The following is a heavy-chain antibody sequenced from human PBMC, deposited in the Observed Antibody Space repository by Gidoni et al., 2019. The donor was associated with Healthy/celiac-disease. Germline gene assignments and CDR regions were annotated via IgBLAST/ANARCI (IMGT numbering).Heavy chain of an antibody. CDR2: ISAYNGNT. Sequence: QVQLVQSGAEVKKPGASVKVSCKASGYTFTSYGISWVRQAPGQGLEWMGWISAYNGNTNYAQKLQGRVTMTTDTSTSTAYMELRSLRSDDTAVYYCARDQLADYYDSSGYYTWFDPWGQGTLVTVSS. CDR1: GYTFTSYG. CDR3: ARDQLADYYDSSGYYTWFDP. J-gene: IGHJ5*02. D-gene: IGHD3-22*01. V-gene: IGHV1-18*01.